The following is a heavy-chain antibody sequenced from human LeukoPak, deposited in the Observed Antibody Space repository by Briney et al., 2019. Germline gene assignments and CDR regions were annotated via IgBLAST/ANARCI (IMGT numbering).Heavy chain of an antibody. J-gene: IGHJ4*02. CDR3: ARVSDSGSHFDY. CDR2: IYYIEST. V-gene: IGHV4-59*01. D-gene: IGHD3-10*01. CDR1: GGSISSFY. Sequence: PSETLSLTCTVSGGSISSFYWSWIRQPPGKGLEWIGYIYYIESTNYNPSLKSRVTISVDTSRNQFSLKLSSVTAADTAVYYCARVSDSGSHFDYWGQGTLVTVSS.